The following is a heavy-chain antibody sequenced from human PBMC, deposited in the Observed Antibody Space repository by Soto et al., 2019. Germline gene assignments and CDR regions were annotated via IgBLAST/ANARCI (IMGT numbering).Heavy chain of an antibody. V-gene: IGHV3-33*01. CDR3: ARWSDNKVVDP. J-gene: IGHJ5*02. D-gene: IGHD1-1*01. CDR1: GFTFRNHG. CDR2: IWYDGSDK. Sequence: QVQLVESGGGVVQPGRSLRLSCEASGFTFRNHGMHWVRQAPGKGLEWLAVIWYDGSDKYYADSVEGRFTISRDNSKNTLYLQMNSLTFGDTAVYYCARWSDNKVVDPWGQGTVVTVS.